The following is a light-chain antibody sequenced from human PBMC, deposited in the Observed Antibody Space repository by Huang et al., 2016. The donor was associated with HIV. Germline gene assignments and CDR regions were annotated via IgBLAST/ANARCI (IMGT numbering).Light chain of an antibody. CDR3: QQYINWPLT. Sequence: EVVMTQSPDTLSVSPGERPTLSCRASQSVSTNLAWYQQKLGQAPRLLIYGASTRATGIPSRVSGSGSGTAFTLTIRSLESEDFAVYYCQQYINWPLTFGGGTKVEIK. J-gene: IGKJ4*01. CDR2: GAS. V-gene: IGKV3-15*01. CDR1: QSVSTN.